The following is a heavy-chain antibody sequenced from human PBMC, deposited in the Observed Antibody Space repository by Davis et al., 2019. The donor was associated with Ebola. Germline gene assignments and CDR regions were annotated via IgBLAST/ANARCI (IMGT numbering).Heavy chain of an antibody. CDR1: GYTFTSYG. V-gene: IGHV1-18*01. J-gene: IGHJ4*02. Sequence: AASVKVSCKASGYTFTSYGISWVRQAPGQGLEWMGWISAYNGNTNYAQKLQGRVTMTTDTSTSTAYMELRSLRSDDTAVYYCARDPSGWGLYCGGDCYLDYWGQGTLVTVSS. CDR2: ISAYNGNT. D-gene: IGHD2-21*02. CDR3: ARDPSGWGLYCGGDCYLDY.